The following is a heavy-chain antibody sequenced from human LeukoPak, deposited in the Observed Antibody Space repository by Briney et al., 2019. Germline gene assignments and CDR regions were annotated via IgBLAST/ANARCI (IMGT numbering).Heavy chain of an antibody. D-gene: IGHD2-15*01. CDR3: VKLYCGGGYCYEAY. CDR2: ISYDGSNK. Sequence: GGSLRLSCAASGFTFTTYSMHWVRLAPGKGLEWVAVISYDGSNKYYADSVQGRFTISRDNSNNTLYLQLNSLRAEDTALYYCVKLYCGGGYCYEAYWGQGTLVTVSS. CDR1: GFTFTTYS. V-gene: IGHV3-30-3*01. J-gene: IGHJ4*02.